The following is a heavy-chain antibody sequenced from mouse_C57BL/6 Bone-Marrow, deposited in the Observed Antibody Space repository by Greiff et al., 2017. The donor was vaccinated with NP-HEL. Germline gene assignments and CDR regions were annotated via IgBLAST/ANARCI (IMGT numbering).Heavy chain of an antibody. CDR3: AREDYYGNYPPIAMDY. CDR2: INPSTGGT. J-gene: IGHJ4*01. CDR1: GYSFTGYY. Sequence: EVQLQQSGPELVKPGASVKISCKASGYSFTGYYMNWVKQSPEKSLEWIGEINPSTGGTTYNQKFKAKATLTVDKSSSPAYMQLKRLTSEYSAVYYCAREDYYGNYPPIAMDYWGQGTSVTVSS. V-gene: IGHV1-42*01. D-gene: IGHD2-1*01.